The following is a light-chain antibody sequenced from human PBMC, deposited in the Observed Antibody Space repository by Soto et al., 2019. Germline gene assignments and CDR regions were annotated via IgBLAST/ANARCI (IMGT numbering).Light chain of an antibody. V-gene: IGKV1-5*03. CDR3: QQYNSYSIT. CDR2: KVS. Sequence: LQMTPSPSTPSASVRDRITITCRASQIISRWLAWYQQKPGKAPKLLIYKVSNLQSGVPSRFSGSGSGTEFTLIIISLQPDDFAIYYCQQYNSYSITFGQGTRLEIK. CDR1: QIISRW. J-gene: IGKJ5*01.